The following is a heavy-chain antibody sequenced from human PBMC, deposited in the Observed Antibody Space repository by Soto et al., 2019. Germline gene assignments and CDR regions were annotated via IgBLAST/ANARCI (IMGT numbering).Heavy chain of an antibody. D-gene: IGHD3-22*01. CDR1: EFTFSNYV. Sequence: LRLSCAASEFTFSNYVMSWVRQAPGKGLEWVSAISYGGGTTYYADSVKGRFTISRDNSKNTLYLQMNSLRAEDTAVYYCAKNPGYYYDSTRYHFDYWGQGTLVTVSS. CDR2: ISYGGGTT. V-gene: IGHV3-23*01. CDR3: AKNPGYYYDSTRYHFDY. J-gene: IGHJ4*02.